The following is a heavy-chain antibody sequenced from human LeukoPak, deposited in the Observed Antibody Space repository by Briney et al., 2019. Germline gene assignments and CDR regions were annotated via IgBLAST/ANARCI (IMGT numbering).Heavy chain of an antibody. CDR1: GFTFSSYG. CDR2: ISYGGSNK. Sequence: PGRSLRLSCAASGFTFSSYGMHWVRQAPGKGLEWVAVISYGGSNKYYADSVKGRFTISRDNSKNTLYLQMNSLRAEDTAVYYCAKDQAPYCSGGSCQPNYFDYWGQGTLVTVSS. D-gene: IGHD2-15*01. V-gene: IGHV3-30*18. CDR3: AKDQAPYCSGGSCQPNYFDY. J-gene: IGHJ4*02.